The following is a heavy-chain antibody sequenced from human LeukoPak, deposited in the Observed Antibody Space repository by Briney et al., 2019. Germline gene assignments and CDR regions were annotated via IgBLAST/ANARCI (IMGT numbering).Heavy chain of an antibody. J-gene: IGHJ4*02. CDR3: TRVTVADYFDY. V-gene: IGHV3-49*04. Sequence: PGGSLRLSCAASGFTFSSYNMNWVRQAPGKGLEWVGFIRSKVYGGTTEYAASVKGRFTISRDDSKSIAYLQMNSLKTEDTAVYYCTRVTVADYFDYWGQGTLVTVSS. CDR1: GFTFSSYN. CDR2: IRSKVYGGTT. D-gene: IGHD6-19*01.